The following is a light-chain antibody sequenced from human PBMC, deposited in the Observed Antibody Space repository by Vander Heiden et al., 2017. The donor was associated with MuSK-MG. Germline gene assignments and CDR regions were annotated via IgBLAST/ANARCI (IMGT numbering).Light chain of an antibody. CDR1: QNVRSD. Sequence: EIVMTQSPGTLSVSPGERATLSCRTSQNVRSDLEWYQQKPGQAPRLLIYGASNSANGIPGRFSGSGYVKEFTLTSSRRQYEDFAVYYGHQDNTSWTFGQGTKVEIK. CDR3: HQDNTSWT. J-gene: IGKJ1*01. CDR2: GAS. V-gene: IGKV3-15*01.